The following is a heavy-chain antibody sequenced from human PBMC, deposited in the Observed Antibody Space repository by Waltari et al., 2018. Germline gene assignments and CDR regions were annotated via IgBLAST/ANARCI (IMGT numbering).Heavy chain of an antibody. CDR3: ARTGKGGYFDY. CDR2: IYHSGST. Sequence: QVQLQESGPGLVKPSETLSLTCAVSGYSISSGYYWGWIRQPPGKGLEWIGSIYHSGSTYYNPSLKSRVTISVDTSKNQFSLKLSSVTAADTVVYYCARTGKGGYFDYWGQGTLVTVSS. J-gene: IGHJ4*02. V-gene: IGHV4-38-2*01. D-gene: IGHD7-27*01. CDR1: GYSISSGYY.